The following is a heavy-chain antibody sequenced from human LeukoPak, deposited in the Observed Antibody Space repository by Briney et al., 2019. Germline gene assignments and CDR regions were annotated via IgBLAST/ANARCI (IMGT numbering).Heavy chain of an antibody. Sequence: GGSLRLSRAASGFTFSSYAMHWVRQAPGKGLEWVAVISYDGSNKYYADSVKGRFTISRDNSKNTLYLQMNSLRAEDTAVYYCARDHNVVVTAIGGLDYWGQGTLVTVSS. J-gene: IGHJ4*02. D-gene: IGHD2-21*02. CDR3: ARDHNVVVTAIGGLDY. V-gene: IGHV3-30-3*01. CDR1: GFTFSSYA. CDR2: ISYDGSNK.